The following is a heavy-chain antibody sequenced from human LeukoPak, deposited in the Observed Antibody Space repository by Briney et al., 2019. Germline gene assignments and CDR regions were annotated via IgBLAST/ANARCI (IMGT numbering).Heavy chain of an antibody. CDR2: IYYSGST. CDR1: GGSISSYY. Sequence: PSETLSLTCTVSGGSISSYYWSWIRQPPGKGLEWIGYIYYSGSTNYNPSLKSRVTISVDTSKTQFSLKLSSVTAADTAVYYCARAPALLWFGEPKADAFDIWGQGTMVTVSS. V-gene: IGHV4-59*01. J-gene: IGHJ3*02. D-gene: IGHD3-10*01. CDR3: ARAPALLWFGEPKADAFDI.